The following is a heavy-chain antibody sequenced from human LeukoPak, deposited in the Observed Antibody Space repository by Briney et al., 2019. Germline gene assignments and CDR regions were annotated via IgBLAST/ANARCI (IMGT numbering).Heavy chain of an antibody. Sequence: GGSLRLSCAASGSTFSNYGMHWVRQVPGKGLEWVAFIPYDGSNKYYADSLKGRFTISGDNSKNTLYLQMNSLRAEDTVVYYCAKEERPWDPFDYWGQGTLVTVSS. D-gene: IGHD1-1*01. CDR3: AKEERPWDPFDY. V-gene: IGHV3-30*02. J-gene: IGHJ4*02. CDR2: IPYDGSNK. CDR1: GSTFSNYG.